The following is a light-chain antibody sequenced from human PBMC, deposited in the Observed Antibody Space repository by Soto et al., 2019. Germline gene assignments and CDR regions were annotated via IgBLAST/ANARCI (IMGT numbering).Light chain of an antibody. V-gene: IGKV1-5*01. CDR1: QSINGW. CDR2: DAS. J-gene: IGKJ1*01. CDR3: LQDYNYPRT. Sequence: DIQMTQSPSTLSASVGDRVTVTCRASQSINGWLAWYQQKPGKAPKLLIYDASSLHSGVPSRFTGSGFGTDFTRTISSLQPEDFATYYCLQDYNYPRTFGQGTKAEIK.